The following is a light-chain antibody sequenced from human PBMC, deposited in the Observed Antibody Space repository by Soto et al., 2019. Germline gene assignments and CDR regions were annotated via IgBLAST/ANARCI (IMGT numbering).Light chain of an antibody. J-gene: IGKJ1*01. Sequence: EIVLTQSPGTLSLSPGERATLSCRASQSVSSSYLAWYQQKPGQAPRLLIYGASNRATDIPDRFSGSGSGTGLTLTISRLEPEDFAVYSCQQYGSSPPTFGQGTKV. CDR1: QSVSSSY. CDR2: GAS. V-gene: IGKV3-20*01. CDR3: QQYGSSPPT.